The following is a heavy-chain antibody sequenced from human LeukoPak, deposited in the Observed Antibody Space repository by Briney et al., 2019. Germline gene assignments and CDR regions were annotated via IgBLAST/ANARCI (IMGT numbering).Heavy chain of an antibody. V-gene: IGHV1-69*04. Sequence: ASVKVSCKASGGTFSSYAISWVRQAPGQGLEWMGRIIPILGIANYAQKFQGRVTITADKSTSTAYMELSSLRSEDTAVYYCARDDILTGYYGDCWGQGTLVTVSS. CDR2: IIPILGIA. D-gene: IGHD3-9*01. CDR1: GGTFSSYA. CDR3: ARDDILTGYYGDC. J-gene: IGHJ4*02.